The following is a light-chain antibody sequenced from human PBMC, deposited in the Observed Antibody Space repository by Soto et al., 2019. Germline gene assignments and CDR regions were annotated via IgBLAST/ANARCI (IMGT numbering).Light chain of an antibody. V-gene: IGKV1-5*03. J-gene: IGKJ1*01. CDR3: QHYNSYSEA. CDR1: QTISSW. CDR2: KAY. Sequence: DIKMTQSPSTLSGSVGDRVTMTCPASQTISSWLAWYQQKPGKAPKLLIYKAYTLKSGVTSRFSGSGSGTEFTLTISSLQPDDFATYYCQHYNSYSEAVGQGTKVDIK.